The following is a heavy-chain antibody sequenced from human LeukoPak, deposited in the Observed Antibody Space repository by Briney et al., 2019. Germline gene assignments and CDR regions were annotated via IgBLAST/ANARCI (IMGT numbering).Heavy chain of an antibody. CDR2: ISATGGTT. V-gene: IGHV3-23*01. CDR1: GFTFSSYG. CDR3: AKNGDRGAYCSGGSCYPYYYYYIDV. Sequence: GGSLRLSCAASGFTFSSYGMSWVRQAPGKGLEWVSAISATGGTTYYADSVKGRFTISRDNSKNTLYLQMNSLRAEDTAIYYCAKNGDRGAYCSGGSCYPYYYYYIDVWGKGTTVTVSS. D-gene: IGHD2-15*01. J-gene: IGHJ6*03.